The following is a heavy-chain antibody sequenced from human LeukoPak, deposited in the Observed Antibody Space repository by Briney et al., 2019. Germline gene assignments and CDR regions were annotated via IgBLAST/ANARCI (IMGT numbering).Heavy chain of an antibody. CDR2: ISWDDDM. D-gene: IGHD4/OR15-4a*01. J-gene: IGHJ4*02. Sequence: SAPTLVKPTHTLTLTCSFSGFALNTGGEGVAWVRQLPGKAPEFLALISWDDDMPFTPSLQKNLPITKETSMKQADPTMTTLDPLDTATYHCPRTHHGASPSRFDFWGQGILVLVSS. CDR1: GFALNTGGEG. V-gene: IGHV2-5*02. CDR3: PRTHHGASPSRFDF.